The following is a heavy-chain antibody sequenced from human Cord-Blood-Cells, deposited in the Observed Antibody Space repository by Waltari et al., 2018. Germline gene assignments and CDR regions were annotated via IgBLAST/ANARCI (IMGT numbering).Heavy chain of an antibody. CDR3: ARDRLGAPYYYGMDV. J-gene: IGHJ6*02. D-gene: IGHD1-26*01. V-gene: IGHV1-2*02. CDR2: INPNSGDT. Sequence: QVQLVQSGAEVKKPGASVKVSCKASGYTFTGYYMHWVRQAPGQGLEWMGWINPNSGDTNYEQKFQGRVTMTRDTSISTAYMELSRLRSDDTAVYYCARDRLGAPYYYGMDVWGQGTTVTVSS. CDR1: GYTFTGYY.